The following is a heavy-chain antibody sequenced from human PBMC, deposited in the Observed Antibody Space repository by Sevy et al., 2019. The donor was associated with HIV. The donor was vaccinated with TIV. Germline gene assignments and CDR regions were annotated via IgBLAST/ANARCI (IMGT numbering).Heavy chain of an antibody. J-gene: IGHJ5*02. V-gene: IGHV1-2*06. CDR3: AGQTSGWYYWFDP. CDR1: GYTFIGYY. Sequence: ASVKVSCKASGYTFIGYYIHWLRQATGQGLEWIGRINPSSGGTKYTQKFQGRVTVTTDMSVSTAYMELIGLISDDTAMYYCAGQTSGWYYWFDPWGQGTLVTVSS. CDR2: INPSSGGT. D-gene: IGHD6-19*01.